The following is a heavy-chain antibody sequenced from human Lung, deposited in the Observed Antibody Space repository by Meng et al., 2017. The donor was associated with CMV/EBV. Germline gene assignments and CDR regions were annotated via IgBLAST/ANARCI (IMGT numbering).Heavy chain of an antibody. D-gene: IGHD1-1*01. CDR1: GYTFTGYY. CDR3: ARGRYELIWGLFDP. J-gene: IGHJ5*02. V-gene: IGHV1-2*04. Sequence: QGSPVQAVFGLKKAWASGKGSCRASGYTFTGYYIQWVRQAPGQGLEWMGWINPNTGGTKYAQKFQGWVTLTRDTSISTAYMELSRLRSDDTAVYYCARGRYELIWGLFDPWGQGTLVTVSS. CDR2: INPNTGGT.